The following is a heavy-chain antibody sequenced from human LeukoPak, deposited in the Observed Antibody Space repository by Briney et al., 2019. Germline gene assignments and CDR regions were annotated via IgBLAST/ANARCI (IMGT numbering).Heavy chain of an antibody. V-gene: IGHV3-48*03. Sequence: GGSLRLSCAASGFTLSTYEMNWVRQAPGKGLEWVSYISSSGNTIYYADSVKGRFTISRDNAKNSLYLQMNSLRAEDTAVYYCASSSWYDSPGVVWGKGTTVTVSS. CDR2: ISSSGNTI. J-gene: IGHJ6*04. CDR3: ASSSWYDSPGVV. CDR1: GFTLSTYE. D-gene: IGHD6-13*01.